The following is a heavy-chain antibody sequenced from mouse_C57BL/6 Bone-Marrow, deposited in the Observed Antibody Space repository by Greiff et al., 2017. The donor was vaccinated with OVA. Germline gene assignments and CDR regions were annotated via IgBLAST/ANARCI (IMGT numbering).Heavy chain of an antibody. D-gene: IGHD2-13*01. CDR2: ISSGGGYI. CDR3: TGDGGLGYFDV. Sequence: EVKLMESGEGLVKPGGSLKLPCAASGFTFSSYAMSWVRQTPEKRLEWVAYISSGGGYIYYADTVKGRFTISRDNARNTLYLQMSSLKSEDTAMYYCTGDGGLGYFDVWGTGTTVTVSS. J-gene: IGHJ1*03. V-gene: IGHV5-9-1*02. CDR1: GFTFSSYA.